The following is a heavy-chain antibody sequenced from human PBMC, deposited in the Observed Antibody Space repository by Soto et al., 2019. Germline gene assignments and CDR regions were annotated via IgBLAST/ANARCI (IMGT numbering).Heavy chain of an antibody. CDR2: INWNSGSI. CDR3: AKDRGGEMDGMDV. Sequence: EVQLVESGGGLVQPGRSLRLSCAASGFTFDDYAMHWVRQAPGKGLEWVSGINWNSGSIDYADSVKGRFTISRDNAKNSLFLQMNSLRAEDTALYYCAKDRGGEMDGMDVWGQGTTVTVSS. CDR1: GFTFDDYA. J-gene: IGHJ6*02. D-gene: IGHD3-10*01. V-gene: IGHV3-9*01.